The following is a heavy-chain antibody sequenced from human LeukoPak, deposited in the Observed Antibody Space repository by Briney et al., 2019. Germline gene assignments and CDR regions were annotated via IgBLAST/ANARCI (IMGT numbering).Heavy chain of an antibody. J-gene: IGHJ6*03. CDR1: GYSFTSYW. CDR2: IYPGDSDT. Sequence: PGESLKISCKGSGYSFTSYWIGWVRQMTGKGLEWVGIIYPGDSDTKYSPSFQGQVTISADKSINTAYLQWSSLKASDTAMYYCSVVGARAGYYYMDVWGKGTTVTVSS. D-gene: IGHD1-26*01. V-gene: IGHV5-51*01. CDR3: SVVGARAGYYYMDV.